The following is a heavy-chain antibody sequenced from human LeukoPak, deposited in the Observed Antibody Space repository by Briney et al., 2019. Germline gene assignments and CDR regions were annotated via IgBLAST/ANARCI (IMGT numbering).Heavy chain of an antibody. CDR2: IYYSGST. CDR3: ARTKLTMVRGVIPLSYYYGMDV. D-gene: IGHD3-10*01. Sequence: SETLSLTCTVSGGSISSSSYYWGWIRQPPGKGLEWIGSIYYSGSTYYNPSLKSRVTISVDTSKNQFSLKLSSVTAADTAVYYCARTKLTMVRGVIPLSYYYGMDVWGQGTTVTVSS. CDR1: GGSISSSSYY. V-gene: IGHV4-39*07. J-gene: IGHJ6*02.